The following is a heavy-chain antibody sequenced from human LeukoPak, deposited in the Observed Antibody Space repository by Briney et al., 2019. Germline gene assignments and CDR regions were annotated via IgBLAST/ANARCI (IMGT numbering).Heavy chain of an antibody. Sequence: GGSLRLSCAASGFTFSSYAMSWVRQAPGKGLEWVSAISGSGGSTYYADSVKGRLTISRDNSKNTLYLQMNSLRAEDTAVYYCAKDITYYYDSGIDYWGQGTLVTVSS. J-gene: IGHJ4*02. CDR1: GFTFSSYA. CDR3: AKDITYYYDSGIDY. V-gene: IGHV3-23*01. D-gene: IGHD3-22*01. CDR2: ISGSGGST.